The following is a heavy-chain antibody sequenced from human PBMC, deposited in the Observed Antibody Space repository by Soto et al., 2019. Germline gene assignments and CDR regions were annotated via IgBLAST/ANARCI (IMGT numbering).Heavy chain of an antibody. J-gene: IGHJ4*02. CDR3: ARWGTPIDY. V-gene: IGHV1-18*01. Sequence: QVQLVQSGAEEKKPGASVKVSCNASGYTFTNFGISWLRQAPGQGLEWMGWISAYNCNTNYAQNFQGRVTMTTDTSTSTADMELRSLISDDTAVYYCARWGTPIDYGGQGTLVTVSS. CDR1: GYTFTNFG. CDR2: ISAYNCNT. D-gene: IGHD3-16*01.